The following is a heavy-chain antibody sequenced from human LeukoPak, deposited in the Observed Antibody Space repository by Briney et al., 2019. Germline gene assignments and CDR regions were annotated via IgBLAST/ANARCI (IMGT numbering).Heavy chain of an antibody. J-gene: IGHJ1*01. CDR2: ISWNSGSI. Sequence: GGSLRLSCAASGFTFDDYAMHWVRQAPGKGLEWVSGISWNSGSIGYADSVKGRFTISRDNAKNSLYLQMNSLRAEDTALYYCAKASSSSWYVEYFQHWGQGTLVIVSS. CDR1: GFTFDDYA. D-gene: IGHD6-13*01. V-gene: IGHV3-9*01. CDR3: AKASSSSWYVEYFQH.